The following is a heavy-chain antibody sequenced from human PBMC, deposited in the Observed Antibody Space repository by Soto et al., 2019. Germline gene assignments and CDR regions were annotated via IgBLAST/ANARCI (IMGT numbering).Heavy chain of an antibody. CDR1: GFSLSTSGVG. J-gene: IGHJ6*03. D-gene: IGHD6-13*01. Sequence: SGPTLVNPTQTLTLTCTFSGFSLSTSGVGVGWIRQPPGKALEWLALIYWDDDKRYSPSLKSRLTITKDTSKNQVVLTMTNMDPVYTATYYCAHRRGLRIASDRRYYYYMDVWGKGTTVTVS. CDR3: AHRRGLRIASDRRYYYYMDV. V-gene: IGHV2-5*02. CDR2: IYWDDDK.